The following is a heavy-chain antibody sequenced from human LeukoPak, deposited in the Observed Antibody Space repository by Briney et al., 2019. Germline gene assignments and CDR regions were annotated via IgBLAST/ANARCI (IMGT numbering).Heavy chain of an antibody. CDR2: ISDDGSIT. CDR3: ARRFYQTNVYDRHFDH. J-gene: IGHJ4*02. Sequence: GGSLRLSCAASGFTFSCDWMHWVRQAPGKGPEWVSRISDDGSITTYADSVQGRFTISRDNAKSTMFLQMNSLRAEDTAVYFCARRFYQTNVYDRHFDHWGQGILVTVSS. V-gene: IGHV3-74*03. CDR1: GFTFSCDW. D-gene: IGHD2-8*01.